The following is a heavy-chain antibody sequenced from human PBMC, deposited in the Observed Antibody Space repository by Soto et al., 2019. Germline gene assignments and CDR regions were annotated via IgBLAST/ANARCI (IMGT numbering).Heavy chain of an antibody. CDR1: GFTFSSYG. V-gene: IGHV3-30*18. CDR3: VKDHLHSGSYENWYFDL. J-gene: IGHJ2*01. CDR2: ISFDGNYK. Sequence: QVPLVESGGGVVQPGRSLRLSCVGSGFTFSSYGMHWVRQAPGKGLEWLAVISFDGNYKYHADSVKGRFTISRDNSKNTLFLEMSRLRPEDMAVYYCVKDHLHSGSYENWYFDLWGRGTLVTVSS. D-gene: IGHD1-26*01.